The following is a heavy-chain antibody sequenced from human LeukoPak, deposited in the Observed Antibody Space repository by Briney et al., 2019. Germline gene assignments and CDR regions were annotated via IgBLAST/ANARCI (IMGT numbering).Heavy chain of an antibody. Sequence: GGSLRLSCAASGFTFSSYSMNWVRQAPGKGLEWVSSISSSSSYIYYADSVKGRFTISRDNAKNSLYLQMNSLRAEDTAVYYCARENMRGGFDPWGQGTLVTVSS. CDR2: ISSSSSYI. CDR3: ARENMRGGFDP. V-gene: IGHV3-21*01. J-gene: IGHJ5*02. CDR1: GFTFSSYS.